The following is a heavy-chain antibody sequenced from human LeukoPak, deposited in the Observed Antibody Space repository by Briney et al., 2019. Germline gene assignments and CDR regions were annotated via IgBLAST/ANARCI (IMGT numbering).Heavy chain of an antibody. CDR3: ARSSGWPLFDY. CDR2: INPNSVGT. V-gene: IGHV1-2*02. Sequence: GASVKVSCKASAYTFTGYYMHWVRQAPRQGLEWMGWINPNSVGTNYAQKFQGRVTMTRDTSISTAYMELSTLRSDDTAVYYCARSSGWPLFDYWGQGTLVTVSS. D-gene: IGHD6-19*01. J-gene: IGHJ4*02. CDR1: AYTFTGYY.